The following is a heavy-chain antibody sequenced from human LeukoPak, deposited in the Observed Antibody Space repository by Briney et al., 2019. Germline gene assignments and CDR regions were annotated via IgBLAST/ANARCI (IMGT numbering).Heavy chain of an antibody. CDR2: ISSSSSYT. J-gene: IGHJ4*02. CDR1: GFTFSDYY. V-gene: IGHV3-11*05. D-gene: IGHD3-10*01. CDR3: ARAAHGSGSYQHGRGDY. Sequence: PGGSLRLSCAASGFTFSDYYMSWIRQAPGKGLEWVSSISSSSSYTNYADSVKGRFTISRDNAKNSLYLQMNSLRAEDTAVYYCARAAHGSGSYQHGRGDYWGQGTLVTVSS.